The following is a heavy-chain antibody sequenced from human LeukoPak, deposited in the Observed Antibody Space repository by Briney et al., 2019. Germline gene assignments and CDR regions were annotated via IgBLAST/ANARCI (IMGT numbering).Heavy chain of an antibody. J-gene: IGHJ3*02. D-gene: IGHD3-3*01. CDR1: GGTFSSYA. V-gene: IGHV1-69*06. CDR2: IIPIFGTA. Sequence: SVKVSCKASGGTFSSYAISWVRQAPGQGLEWMGGIIPIFGTANYAQKFQGRVTITADKSTSTAYMELSSLRSEDTAVYYCARAFRGIFGVFEAFDIWGQGTMVTVSS. CDR3: ARAFRGIFGVFEAFDI.